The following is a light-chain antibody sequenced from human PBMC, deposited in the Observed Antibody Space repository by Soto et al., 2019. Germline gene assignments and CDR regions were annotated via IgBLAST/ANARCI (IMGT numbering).Light chain of an antibody. CDR3: AAWDGSLNGWV. Sequence: QLVLTQPPSTSGTPGQRVSISCSGSSSNIGSNAVNWYQQLPGTAPKLLVYSANQRPSGVPDRFSGSKSDTSASLAISGLQSEDEADYYCAAWDGSLNGWVFGGGTKVTVL. J-gene: IGLJ3*02. CDR2: SAN. V-gene: IGLV1-44*01. CDR1: SSNIGSNA.